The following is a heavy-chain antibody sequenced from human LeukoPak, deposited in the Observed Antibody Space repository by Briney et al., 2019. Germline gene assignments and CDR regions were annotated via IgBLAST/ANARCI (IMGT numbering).Heavy chain of an antibody. D-gene: IGHD2/OR15-2a*01. CDR1: GFTFSSYG. CDR2: IKYDGFEK. J-gene: IGHJ4*02. Sequence: GGSLRLSCAASGFTFSSYGMHWVRQAPGKGLEWVANIKYDGFEKYSVDSVKGRFTISRDNANNSLYLQMNSLRVEDTALYYCTKGGTTFDFWGQGTLVTVSS. CDR3: TKGGTTFDF. V-gene: IGHV3-7*01.